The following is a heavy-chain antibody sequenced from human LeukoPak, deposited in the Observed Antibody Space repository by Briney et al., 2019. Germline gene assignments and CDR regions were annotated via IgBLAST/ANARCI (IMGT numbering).Heavy chain of an antibody. CDR2: IYSGGNT. Sequence: GGSLRLSCAASGFTVSDNYMTWVRQAPGKGLEWVSVIYSGGNTYYADSVKGRFTISRDNSKNTLYLQMDSLRAEDTAVYYCARDLDYSNYVGYWGQGTLVTVSS. V-gene: IGHV3-53*01. CDR1: GFTVSDNY. CDR3: ARDLDYSNYVGY. D-gene: IGHD4-11*01. J-gene: IGHJ4*02.